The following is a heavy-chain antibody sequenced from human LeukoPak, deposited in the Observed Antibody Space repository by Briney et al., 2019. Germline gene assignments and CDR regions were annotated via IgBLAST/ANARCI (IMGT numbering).Heavy chain of an antibody. CDR3: ARVPSGYTLGYGYYYYYMDV. CDR1: GFTFSDYT. J-gene: IGHJ6*03. D-gene: IGHD5-18*01. V-gene: IGHV3-48*04. CDR2: ISTSSSTI. Sequence: GGSLRLSCAVSGFTFSDYTMTWVRQAPGKGREWVSYISTSSSTIYYADSVKGGFTISRDNTKNALYLQMNSLRAEDTAVYYCARVPSGYTLGYGYYYYYMDVWGKGTTVTVSS.